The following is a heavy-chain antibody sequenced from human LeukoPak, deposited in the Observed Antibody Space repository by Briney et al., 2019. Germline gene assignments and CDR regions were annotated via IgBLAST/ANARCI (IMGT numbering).Heavy chain of an antibody. CDR2: INENGGEK. J-gene: IGHJ4*03. V-gene: IGHV3-7*01. D-gene: IGHD6-13*01. CDR3: ARDGTAPGLYFDL. CDR1: GFTFSDFW. Sequence: GGSLRLSCAVSGFTFSDFWINWVRQAPGKELEWVASINENGGEKYYVDSVKGRFTVSRDNPRNSLYLQMSSLRAEDTAVYYCARDGTAPGLYFDLWGQGALVTVSS.